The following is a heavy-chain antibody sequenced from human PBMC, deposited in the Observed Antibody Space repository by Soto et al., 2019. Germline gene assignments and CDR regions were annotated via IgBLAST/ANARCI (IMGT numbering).Heavy chain of an antibody. J-gene: IGHJ6*02. CDR1: GYSFTSYW. CDR2: IDPSDSYT. Sequence: PGESLKISCKGSGYSFTSYWISWVRQMPGKGLEWMGRIDPSDSYTNYSPSFQGHVTISADKSISTAYLQWSSLKASDTAMYYCASLTEDNWNYIGMDVWGQGTTVTVSS. D-gene: IGHD1-20*01. V-gene: IGHV5-10-1*01. CDR3: ASLTEDNWNYIGMDV.